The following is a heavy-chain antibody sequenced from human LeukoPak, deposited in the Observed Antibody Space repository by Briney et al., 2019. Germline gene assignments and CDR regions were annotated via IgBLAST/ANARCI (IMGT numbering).Heavy chain of an antibody. CDR3: AGGEDPVRKWIQLWFALVY. D-gene: IGHD5-18*01. Sequence: PGGSLRLSCAASGFTFSTYAMHWVRQAPGKGLEYVSAISSNGGSTYYANSVKGRFTISRDNSKNTLFLQMGSLRAEDMAVYYCAGGEDPVRKWIQLWFALVYWGQGTLVTVSS. V-gene: IGHV3-64*01. CDR2: ISSNGGST. CDR1: GFTFSTYA. J-gene: IGHJ4*02.